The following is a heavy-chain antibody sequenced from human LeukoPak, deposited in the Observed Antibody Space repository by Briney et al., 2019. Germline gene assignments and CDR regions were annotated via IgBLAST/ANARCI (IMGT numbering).Heavy chain of an antibody. CDR1: GYTFTSYG. J-gene: IGHJ6*03. CDR3: ARDPLGYCSSTSCHKTDYYYYMDV. Sequence: ASVKVSCKASGYTFTSYGISWVRQAPGQGLEWMGWISAYNGNTNYAQKLQGRVTMTTDTSTSTAYMKLRSLRSDDTAVYYCARDPLGYCSSTSCHKTDYYYYMDVWGKGTTVTVSS. V-gene: IGHV1-18*01. D-gene: IGHD2-2*01. CDR2: ISAYNGNT.